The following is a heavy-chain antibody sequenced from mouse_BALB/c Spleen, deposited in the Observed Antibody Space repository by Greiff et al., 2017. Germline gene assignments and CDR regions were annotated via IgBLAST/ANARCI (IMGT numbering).Heavy chain of an antibody. CDR3: ARGDYGNFYWYFVV. D-gene: IGHD2-1*01. CDR1: GYAFSSSW. CDR2: IYPGDGDT. Sequence: SGPELVKPGASVKISCKASGYAFSSSWMNWVKQRPGQGLEWIGRIYPGDGDTNYNGKFKGKATLTADKSSSTAYMQLSSLTSVDSAVYFCARGDYGNFYWYFVVWGAGTTVTVSS. J-gene: IGHJ1*01. V-gene: IGHV1-82*01.